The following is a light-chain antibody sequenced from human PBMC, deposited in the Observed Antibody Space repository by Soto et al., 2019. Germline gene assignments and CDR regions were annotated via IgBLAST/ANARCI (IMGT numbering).Light chain of an antibody. CDR1: ASDIGASNF. Sequence: QSALTQPASVSGSPGQSITISCTGTASDIGASNFVSWYQQYPGNVPKVLIYDVDNRPSGVSNRFSGSKSGNTASLTISGLQAEDEADYYCASYRSPGTLVFGGGTKLT. J-gene: IGLJ2*01. CDR2: DVD. CDR3: ASYRSPGTLV. V-gene: IGLV2-14*01.